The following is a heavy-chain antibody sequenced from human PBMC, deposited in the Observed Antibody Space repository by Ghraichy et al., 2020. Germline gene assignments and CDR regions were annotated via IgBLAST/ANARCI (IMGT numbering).Heavy chain of an antibody. Sequence: GGSLRLSCEGSGFSFSDYSMIWVRLTPRKALEWVSYISASSSSIFYTDSVKGRFTISRDNAKNSLYLQMNSLRAEDTAVYYCARIPLPRRAAVGDWYFDRWGRGNLVPVP. D-gene: IGHD6-13*01. CDR3: ARIPLPRRAAVGDWYFDR. V-gene: IGHV3-48*01. CDR2: ISASSSSI. CDR1: GFSFSDYS. J-gene: IGHJ2*01.